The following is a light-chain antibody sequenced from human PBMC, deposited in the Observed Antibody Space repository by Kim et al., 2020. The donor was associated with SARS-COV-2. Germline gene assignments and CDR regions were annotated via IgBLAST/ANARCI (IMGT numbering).Light chain of an antibody. Sequence: QSVVTQPPSASGTPGQRVTISCSGSTSNIGSNDVHWYQQFPGTAPKLLIYNNDQRPSGVPDRFSGSRSGTSASLAISDLRSDDEADYYCAAWDDGLSGGVFGTGTKVTVL. CDR2: NND. J-gene: IGLJ1*01. V-gene: IGLV1-47*01. CDR3: AAWDDGLSGGV. CDR1: TSNIGSND.